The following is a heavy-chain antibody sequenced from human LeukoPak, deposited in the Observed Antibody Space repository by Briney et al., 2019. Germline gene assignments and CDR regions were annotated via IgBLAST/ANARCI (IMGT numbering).Heavy chain of an antibody. CDR2: IYRSGST. CDR1: GGSISSGGYS. J-gene: IGHJ4*02. CDR3: ARDNTYVSGFDY. Sequence: SQTLSLTCAVSGGSISSGGYSWSWIRQPPGKGLEWIGYIYRSGSTYYNPSLKSRVTISVDRSKNQFSLKLSSVTAADTAVYYCARDNTYVSGFDYWGQGTLVTVSS. V-gene: IGHV4-30-2*01. D-gene: IGHD1-14*01.